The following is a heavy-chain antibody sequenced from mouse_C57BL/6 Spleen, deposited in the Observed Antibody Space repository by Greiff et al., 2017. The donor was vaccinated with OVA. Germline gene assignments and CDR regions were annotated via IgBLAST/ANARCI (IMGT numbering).Heavy chain of an antibody. Sequence: QVQLQQSGAELMKPGASVKLSCKATGYTFTGYWIEWVKQRPGHGLEWIGEILPGSGSTNYNEKFKGKATFTADTSSNTAYMQLSSLTTEDSAIYYGARRFITTVVATNFDYWGQGTTLTVSS. J-gene: IGHJ2*01. CDR1: GYTFTGYW. CDR3: ARRFITTVVATNFDY. D-gene: IGHD1-1*01. CDR2: ILPGSGST. V-gene: IGHV1-9*01.